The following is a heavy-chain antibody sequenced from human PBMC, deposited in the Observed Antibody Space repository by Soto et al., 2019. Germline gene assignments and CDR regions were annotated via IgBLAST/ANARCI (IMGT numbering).Heavy chain of an antibody. Sequence: QVQLQQWGEGLLKPSETLSLTCAVYGGSFSGYYWSWIRQPPGKGLEWTGEINHSGSTNYNPSLKRRVTISVDTSKNQFSLKLSSVTAADTAVYYCARGNVVPAAIDLSAYYYYYMDVWGKGTTVTVSS. V-gene: IGHV4-34*01. J-gene: IGHJ6*03. D-gene: IGHD2-2*01. CDR1: GGSFSGYY. CDR3: ARGNVVPAAIDLSAYYYYYMDV. CDR2: INHSGST.